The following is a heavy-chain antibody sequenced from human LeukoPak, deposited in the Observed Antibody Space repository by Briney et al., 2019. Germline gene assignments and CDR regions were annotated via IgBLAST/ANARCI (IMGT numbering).Heavy chain of an antibody. CDR2: ISAYNGNK. CDR3: ARWYYYGSGSYLRLTQPFDP. J-gene: IGHJ5*02. V-gene: IGHV1-18*01. D-gene: IGHD3-10*01. Sequence: ASVKVSCKASGYTFTRYGISWVRQAPGQGLEWMGWISAYNGNKNYARKLQGRVTMTTEQSTSKHYMDLRSLRSDDTAVYYCARWYYYGSGSYLRLTQPFDPWGQGTLVTVSS. CDR1: GYTFTRYG.